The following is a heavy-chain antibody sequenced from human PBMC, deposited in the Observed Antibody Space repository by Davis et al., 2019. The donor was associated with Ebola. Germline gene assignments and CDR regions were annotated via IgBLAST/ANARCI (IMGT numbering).Heavy chain of an antibody. D-gene: IGHD1-26*01. CDR3: ARDPRSGSYYLYYYYGMDV. Sequence: GESLKISCAASGFTFSSYGMNWVRQAPGKGLEWVSYISSSSSTIYYADSVKGRFTISRDSAMNSLYLQMNSLRDEDTAVYYCARDPRSGSYYLYYYYGMDVWGQGTTVTVSS. V-gene: IGHV3-48*02. CDR1: GFTFSSYG. J-gene: IGHJ6*02. CDR2: ISSSSSTI.